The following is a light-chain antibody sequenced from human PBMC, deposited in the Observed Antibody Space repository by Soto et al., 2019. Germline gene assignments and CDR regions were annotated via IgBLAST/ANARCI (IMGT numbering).Light chain of an antibody. Sequence: EMVLTQSPGTLSLSPGERATLSCRASQSVSNNYLAWYQQKPGQAPRLLIYDASNRATGIQDRFSGSGSGTDFTLTISRLEPEDFAVYYCQQYGNSVPNTFGQGTKVEIK. J-gene: IGKJ2*01. CDR3: QQYGNSVPNT. CDR1: QSVSNNY. V-gene: IGKV3-20*01. CDR2: DAS.